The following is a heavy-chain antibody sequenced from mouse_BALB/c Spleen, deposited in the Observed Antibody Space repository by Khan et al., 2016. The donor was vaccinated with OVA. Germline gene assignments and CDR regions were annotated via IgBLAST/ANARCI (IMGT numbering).Heavy chain of an antibody. Sequence: EVQLQESGPGLVKPSQSLSLTCTVTGYSITRDYAWNWIRQFPGNELEWMGYISNSGSASYNPSLKSRISITRDTSKNQFFLQLDSVTPEDTATXYCASELGRYYAMDYWGQGTSVTVSS. CDR3: ASELGRYYAMDY. V-gene: IGHV3-2*02. CDR2: ISNSGSA. J-gene: IGHJ4*01. D-gene: IGHD4-1*01. CDR1: GYSITRDYA.